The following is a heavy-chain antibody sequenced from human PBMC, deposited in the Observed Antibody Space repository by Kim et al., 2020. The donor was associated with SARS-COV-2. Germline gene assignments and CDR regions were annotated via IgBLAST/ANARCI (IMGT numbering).Heavy chain of an antibody. Sequence: GGSLRLSCAASGFTFSSYAMSWVRQAPGKGLEWVSAISGSGGSTYYADSVKGRFTISRDNSKNTLYLQMNSLRAEDTAVYYCAKARTVTHVATSDPWGQGTLVTVSS. CDR2: ISGSGGST. D-gene: IGHD4-17*01. J-gene: IGHJ5*02. CDR3: AKARTVTHVATSDP. V-gene: IGHV3-23*01. CDR1: GFTFSSYA.